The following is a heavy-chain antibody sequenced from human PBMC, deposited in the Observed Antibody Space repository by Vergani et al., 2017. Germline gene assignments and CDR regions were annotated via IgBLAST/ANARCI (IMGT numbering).Heavy chain of an antibody. D-gene: IGHD3-10*01. V-gene: IGHV3-23*01. CDR1: EFTFSNYA. J-gene: IGHJ4*02. Sequence: EVQLLESGGGLVQPGGSLRLTCAASEFTFSNYAMNWVRQAPGKGLEWVSGISGSGVSAYYTDSVKGRFTISRDNSKNMLFLQMNNLRTEDTAIYYCAKQYFVSGNYLFDYWDQGTLVTVSS. CDR3: AKQYFVSGNYLFDY. CDR2: ISGSGVSA.